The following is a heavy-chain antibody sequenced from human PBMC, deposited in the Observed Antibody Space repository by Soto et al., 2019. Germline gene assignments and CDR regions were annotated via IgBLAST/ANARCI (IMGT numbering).Heavy chain of an antibody. CDR1: GFTFSSYA. V-gene: IGHV3-30-3*01. J-gene: IGHJ4*02. CDR2: RSYDGSNK. Sequence: GGSLRLSCAASGFTFSSYAKHWVRQAPGKGLEWVAVRSYDGSNKYYADSVKGRFTISRDNSKNALYLQMNSLGAEDPAVYYCAAVVTTGXFAYWGQGSLVTVSS. D-gene: IGHD2-21*02. CDR3: AAVVTTGXFAY.